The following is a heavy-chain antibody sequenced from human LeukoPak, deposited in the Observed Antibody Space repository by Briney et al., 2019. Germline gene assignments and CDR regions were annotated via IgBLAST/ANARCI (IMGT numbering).Heavy chain of an antibody. D-gene: IGHD6-13*01. CDR3: AKEIAAAGAGAFDI. CDR1: GFTFSSYA. J-gene: IGHJ3*02. Sequence: GWSLRLSCAASGFTFSSYAMHWVRQAPGKGLEWVAVISYDGSNKYYADSVKGRFTISRDNSKNTLYLQMNSLRAEDTGVYYCAKEIAAAGAGAFDIWGQGTMVTVSS. CDR2: ISYDGSNK. V-gene: IGHV3-30-3*01.